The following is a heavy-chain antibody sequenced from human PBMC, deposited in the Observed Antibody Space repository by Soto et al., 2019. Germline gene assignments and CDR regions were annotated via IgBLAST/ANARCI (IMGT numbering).Heavy chain of an antibody. Sequence: PGGSLRLSCAASWFTVSSYYMNWVRLVPEKGLEWVSVIYSSGPTFYADSVRGRFTISRDNSKNTLYLQMNSLRVEDTAVYYCARAFGGSYDYWGQGTLVTVSS. CDR2: IYSSGPT. CDR3: ARAFGGSYDY. CDR1: WFTVSSYY. V-gene: IGHV3-53*01. D-gene: IGHD1-26*01. J-gene: IGHJ4*02.